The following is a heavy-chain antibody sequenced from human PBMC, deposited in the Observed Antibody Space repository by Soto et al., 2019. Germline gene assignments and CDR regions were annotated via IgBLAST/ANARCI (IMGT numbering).Heavy chain of an antibody. Sequence: QVQLVQSGAEVKKPGDSVKVSCKASGYTFGHFYITWVRQAPGQGLEWMGAISPHNRNTNYAEKFRGRVTMTTDTSTTTAYMELRSLRSDDTAVYYCARDEGDYDILTGYYKAHLFDQWGQGALVTVSS. CDR3: ARDEGDYDILTGYYKAHLFDQ. CDR2: ISPHNRNT. D-gene: IGHD3-9*01. CDR1: GYTFGHFY. V-gene: IGHV1-18*01. J-gene: IGHJ4*02.